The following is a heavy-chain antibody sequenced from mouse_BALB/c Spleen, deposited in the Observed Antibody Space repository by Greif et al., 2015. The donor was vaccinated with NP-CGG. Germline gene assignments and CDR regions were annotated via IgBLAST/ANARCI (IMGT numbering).Heavy chain of an antibody. CDR3: GRDDGRSCWFAY. CDR1: GYSFTGYF. Sequence: EVKLLESGPELVKPGASVKISCKASGYSFTGYFMNWVKQSHGKSLEWIGRINPYNGDTFYNQKFKGKATLTVDKTSSTARMELMSKTYEDSAVYYCGRDDGRSCWFAYWGQGALVTVSA. J-gene: IGHJ3*01. CDR2: INPYNGDT. D-gene: IGHD1-2*01. V-gene: IGHV1-37*01.